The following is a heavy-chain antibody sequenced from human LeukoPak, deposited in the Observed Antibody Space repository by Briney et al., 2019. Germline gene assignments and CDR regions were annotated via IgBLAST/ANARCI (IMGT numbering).Heavy chain of an antibody. CDR1: GYTFTSYG. Sequence: ASVKVSCKASGYTFTSYGISWVRQAPGQGLEWMGWISAYNGNTNYAQKLQDRVTMTTDTSTSTAYMELRSLRSDDTAVYYCARDGESAVEMATVDYYGMDVWGQGTTVTVSS. D-gene: IGHD5-24*01. CDR2: ISAYNGNT. CDR3: ARDGESAVEMATVDYYGMDV. V-gene: IGHV1-18*01. J-gene: IGHJ6*02.